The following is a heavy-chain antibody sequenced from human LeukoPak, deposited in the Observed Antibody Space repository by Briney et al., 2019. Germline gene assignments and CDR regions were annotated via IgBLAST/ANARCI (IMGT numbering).Heavy chain of an antibody. CDR1: GYTFTSYY. J-gene: IGHJ6*03. Sequence: ASVKVSCKASGYTFTSYYMHWVRQAPRQGLEWMGIINPSGGSTSYAQKFQGRVTMTRDMSTSTVYMELSSLRSEDTAVYYCAREGSGSYYTAYYYYYMDVWGKGTTVTVSS. CDR2: INPSGGST. V-gene: IGHV1-46*01. D-gene: IGHD3-10*01. CDR3: AREGSGSYYTAYYYYYMDV.